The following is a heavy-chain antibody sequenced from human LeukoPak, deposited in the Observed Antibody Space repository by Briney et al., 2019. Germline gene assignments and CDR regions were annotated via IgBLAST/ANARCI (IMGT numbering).Heavy chain of an antibody. CDR2: IYYSGST. J-gene: IGHJ4*02. Sequence: SETLSLTCTVSGGSISSSSYYWGWICQPPGKGLEWIGSIYYSGSTYYNPSLKSRVTISVDTSKNQFSLKLSSVTAADTAVYYCARLSYSTIDYWGQGTLVTVSS. D-gene: IGHD6-13*01. CDR1: GGSISSSSYY. V-gene: IGHV4-39*01. CDR3: ARLSYSTIDY.